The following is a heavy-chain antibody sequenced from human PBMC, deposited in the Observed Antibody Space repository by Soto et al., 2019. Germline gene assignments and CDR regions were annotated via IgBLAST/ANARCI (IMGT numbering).Heavy chain of an antibody. CDR2: INHSGST. V-gene: IGHV4-34*01. Sequence: QVQLQQWGAGLLKPSETLSLTCAVYGGSFSGYYWSWIRQPPGKGLEWIGEINHSGSTNYNPSLKWRVTSTVDPSKNQYSLMLSSVTAADTAVYYCAIGLTMVRGVVEFDSWGQGTLVTVSS. CDR3: AIGLTMVRGVVEFDS. D-gene: IGHD3-10*01. J-gene: IGHJ4*02. CDR1: GGSFSGYY.